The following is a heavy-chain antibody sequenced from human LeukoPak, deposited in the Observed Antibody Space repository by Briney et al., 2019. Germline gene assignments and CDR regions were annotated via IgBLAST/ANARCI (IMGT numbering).Heavy chain of an antibody. Sequence: GGSLRLSCAASGFTFSNYAMLWVRQAPGKGLEWVSAISGSADSTYYADSVKGRFTISRDNSKNTLYVQMNSLRADDTAVYYCAKDHYSGSGSYYDYWGRGTLVTVSS. V-gene: IGHV3-23*01. J-gene: IGHJ4*02. CDR1: GFTFSNYA. CDR3: AKDHYSGSGSYYDY. CDR2: ISGSADST. D-gene: IGHD3-10*01.